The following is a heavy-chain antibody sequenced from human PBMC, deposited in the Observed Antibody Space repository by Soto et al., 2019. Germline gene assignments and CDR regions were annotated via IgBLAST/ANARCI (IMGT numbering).Heavy chain of an antibody. CDR1: GYTFNSYG. Sequence: ASVKVSCKASGYTFNSYGIHWVRQAPGQRLEWMGWINAGNGNTKYSQKFQGRVTITRDTSASTAYMELSSLRSEDTAVYFCARGKGSGAYLIDYWGQGTLVTVSS. CDR3: ARGKGSGAYLIDY. D-gene: IGHD3-10*01. V-gene: IGHV1-3*01. J-gene: IGHJ4*02. CDR2: INAGNGNT.